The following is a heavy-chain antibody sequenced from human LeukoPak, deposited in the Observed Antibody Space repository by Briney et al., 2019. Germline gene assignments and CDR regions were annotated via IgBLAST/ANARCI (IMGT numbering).Heavy chain of an antibody. J-gene: IGHJ6*03. D-gene: IGHD1-26*01. V-gene: IGHV3-23*01. CDR3: ARDGYSGSYYRLYYFFMDV. CDR1: KFTFNNYA. Sequence: GGSLRLSCLASKFTFNNYAMTWVRQAPGKGLEWVSSISGRGDNMDYADSVKGRFTISRDNSENTLYLQMNSLRGEDTAVYYCARDGYSGSYYRLYYFFMDVWGKGTTVTVSS. CDR2: ISGRGDNM.